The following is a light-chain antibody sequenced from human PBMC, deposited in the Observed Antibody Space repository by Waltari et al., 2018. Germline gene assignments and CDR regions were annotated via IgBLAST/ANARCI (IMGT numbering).Light chain of an antibody. J-gene: IGLJ1*01. CDR2: DVN. Sequence: QSALTQPASVSASPGQSITISCTGSSSDVGGYNYVSWYQQHPGKAPKLIIYDVNNRPSGVSGRFFGSKSGYTASLTISGLQAEDEADYYCSSYSSTTTLVFGFGTKVTVL. CDR3: SSYSSTTTLV. V-gene: IGLV2-14*03. CDR1: SSDVGGYNY.